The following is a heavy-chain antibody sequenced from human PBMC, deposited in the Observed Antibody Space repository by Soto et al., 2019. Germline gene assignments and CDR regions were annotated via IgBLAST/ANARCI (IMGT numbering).Heavy chain of an antibody. CDR3: ARGNYGMDV. CDR2: IIGSGTTM. J-gene: IGHJ6*02. V-gene: IGHV3-11*01. CDR1: GFTFSDYY. Sequence: QVQLVESGGGLVKPRGSLRLSCAASGFTFSDYYMTWIRQAPGKGLEWVSYIIGSGTTMYYADSVKGRFTIPRDNAKNPLYLQMNSLRGEDTAVYYCARGNYGMDVWGQGTTVTVSS.